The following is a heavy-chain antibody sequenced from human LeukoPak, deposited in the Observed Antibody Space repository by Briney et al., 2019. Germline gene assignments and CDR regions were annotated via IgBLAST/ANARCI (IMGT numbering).Heavy chain of an antibody. CDR1: GGSISSGGYY. D-gene: IGHD5-18*01. J-gene: IGHJ4*02. Sequence: KPSQTLSLTCTVSGGSISSGGYYWSWIRQHPGKGLEWIGYIYYSGSTYYNPSLKSRVTISVDTSKNQFSLKLSSVTAADTAVYYCARDPRWGSYEVDYWGQGTLVTVSS. CDR2: IYYSGST. CDR3: ARDPRWGSYEVDY. V-gene: IGHV4-31*03.